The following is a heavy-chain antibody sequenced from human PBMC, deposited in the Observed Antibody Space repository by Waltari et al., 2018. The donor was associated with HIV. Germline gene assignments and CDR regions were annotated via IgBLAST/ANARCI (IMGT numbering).Heavy chain of an antibody. CDR1: GFTFNTFS. Sequence: EVQLAESGGGLVQPGGSLRLSCTASGFTFNTFSIDWVRLAPGKGLEWISYISSGSGTIYYADSVKGRFTISRDNAKKSLYLQMNSLRDEDTAVYFCARHSTTSTHFFDYWGQGTLVTVSS. J-gene: IGHJ4*02. CDR3: ARHSTTSTHFFDY. CDR2: ISSGSGTI. D-gene: IGHD2-2*01. V-gene: IGHV3-48*02.